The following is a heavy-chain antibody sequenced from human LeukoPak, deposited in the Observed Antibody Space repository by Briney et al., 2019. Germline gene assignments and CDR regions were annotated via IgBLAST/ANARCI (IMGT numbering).Heavy chain of an antibody. Sequence: PGGSLRLSCAASGLTFSSYAMHWVRQAPGKGLEWVAVISYDGSNKYYADSVKGRFTISRDNSKNTLYLQMNSLRAEDTAVYYCARGTAYCGGDCYDYWGRGTLVTVSS. CDR1: GLTFSSYA. D-gene: IGHD2-21*02. J-gene: IGHJ4*02. CDR2: ISYDGSNK. CDR3: ARGTAYCGGDCYDY. V-gene: IGHV3-30-3*01.